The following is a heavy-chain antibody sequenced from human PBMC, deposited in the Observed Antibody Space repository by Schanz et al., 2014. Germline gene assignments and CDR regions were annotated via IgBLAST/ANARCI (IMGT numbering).Heavy chain of an antibody. CDR2: IKKDGSEK. CDR3: ARDASSSDYHLAH. V-gene: IGHV3-7*03. Sequence: EVQLVASGGGLVQPGGSLRLSCATSGLTFTSAWMSWVRQAPGKGLEWVANIKKDGSEKYYVDSVKGRFTISRDNAKNSLYLEMNSLRVEDTAFYYCARDASSSDYHLAHWGQGTLVTVSS. J-gene: IGHJ4*02. D-gene: IGHD3-22*01. CDR1: GLTFTSAW.